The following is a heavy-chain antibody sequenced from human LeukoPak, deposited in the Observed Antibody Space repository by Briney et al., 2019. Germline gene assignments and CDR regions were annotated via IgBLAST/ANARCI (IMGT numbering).Heavy chain of an antibody. Sequence: GGSLRLSCAASGFSFSSYWMTWVRQSPGKGPEWVANIKQDESERYTVDSVKGRFTISRDNAKNSVYLHMNSLRAEDTALYYCARLSAYYYGSFFYYYMDVWGKGTTVTVSS. D-gene: IGHD3-10*01. V-gene: IGHV3-7*01. CDR2: IKQDESER. J-gene: IGHJ6*03. CDR1: GFSFSSYW. CDR3: ARLSAYYYGSFFYYYMDV.